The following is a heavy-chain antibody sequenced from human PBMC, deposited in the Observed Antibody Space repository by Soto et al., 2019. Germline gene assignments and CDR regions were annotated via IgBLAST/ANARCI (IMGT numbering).Heavy chain of an antibody. D-gene: IGHD2-15*01. Sequence: AYLGLSCAASVFTFNSYAVILVRQSRWSGLEWVSAISGSGGSTYYADSVKGRFTISRDNSKNTLYLQMNSLRAEDTAVYYCAKDRSAADEYYYGMDVWGQGTTVTVSS. CDR2: ISGSGGST. CDR1: VFTFNSYA. V-gene: IGHV3-23*01. CDR3: AKDRSAADEYYYGMDV. J-gene: IGHJ6*02.